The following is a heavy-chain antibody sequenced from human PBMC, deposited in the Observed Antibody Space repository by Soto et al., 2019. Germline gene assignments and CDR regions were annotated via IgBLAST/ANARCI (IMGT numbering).Heavy chain of an antibody. J-gene: IGHJ6*02. CDR3: ARGNCGGDCYIPGYYYYGMDV. Sequence: QVQLVQYGAEVKKPGSSVKVSCKASGGTFSSYAISWVRQAPGQGLEWMGGIIPIFGTANYAQKFQGRVTITADESTSKAYMELSSLRSEDTAVYYCARGNCGGDCYIPGYYYYGMDVWGQGTTVTVSS. CDR1: GGTFSSYA. V-gene: IGHV1-69*01. D-gene: IGHD2-21*02. CDR2: IIPIFGTA.